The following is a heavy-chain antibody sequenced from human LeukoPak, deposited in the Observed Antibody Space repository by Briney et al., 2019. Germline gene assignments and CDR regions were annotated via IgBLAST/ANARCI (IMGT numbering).Heavy chain of an antibody. CDR2: ISSSSSYI. CDR1: GFTFSSYW. CDR3: AASPYDSSAYYAY. D-gene: IGHD3-22*01. J-gene: IGHJ4*02. Sequence: GGSLRLSCAASGFTFSSYWMSWVRQAPGKGLEWVSSISSSSSYIYYADSVKGRFTISRDNAKNSLFLQMNSLRAEDTAVYYCAASPYDSSAYYAYWGQGTLVTVSS. V-gene: IGHV3-21*01.